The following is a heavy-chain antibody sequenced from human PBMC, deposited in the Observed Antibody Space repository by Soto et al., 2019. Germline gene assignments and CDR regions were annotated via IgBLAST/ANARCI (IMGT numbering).Heavy chain of an antibody. J-gene: IGHJ6*02. CDR3: ARRPFSDYYYYYGMDV. V-gene: IGHV1-8*01. D-gene: IGHD1-26*01. CDR2: MNPNSGNT. Sequence: QVQLVQSGAEVKNSGASVKVSCKASGYTFTSYDINWVRQATGQGLEWMGWMNPNSGNTGYAQKFQGRVTMTRNTSISTAYMELSSLRSEDTAVYYCARRPFSDYYYYYGMDVWGQGTTVTVSS. CDR1: GYTFTSYD.